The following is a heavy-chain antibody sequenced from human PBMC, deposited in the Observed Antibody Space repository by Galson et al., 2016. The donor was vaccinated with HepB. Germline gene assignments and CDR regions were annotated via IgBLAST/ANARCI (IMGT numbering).Heavy chain of an antibody. Sequence: SLRLSCAASGFTFSNYYMNWIRQAPGKGLEWVSYISSSSRTIYYADSVKGRFTISRDNAKKSLYMQMNSLRAEDTAVHYCSKDEGGLWSGYWDYWGQGILVTVSS. J-gene: IGHJ4*02. CDR1: GFTFSNYY. V-gene: IGHV3-11*01. CDR2: ISSSSRTI. D-gene: IGHD3-3*01. CDR3: SKDEGGLWSGYWDY.